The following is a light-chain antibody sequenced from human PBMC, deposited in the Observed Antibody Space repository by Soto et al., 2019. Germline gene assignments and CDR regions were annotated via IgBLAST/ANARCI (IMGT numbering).Light chain of an antibody. CDR3: QQYENYWT. CDR1: QSISSW. J-gene: IGKJ1*01. CDR2: DGS. V-gene: IGKV1-5*01. Sequence: DIQMTQSPSTLSATAGDRVTITCRASQSISSWLAWYQHKPGKAPKLLIYDGSNLDSGVPSRFSGSGSGTEFSLTISNLQPDDCATYYCQQYENYWTFGQGTRVEIK.